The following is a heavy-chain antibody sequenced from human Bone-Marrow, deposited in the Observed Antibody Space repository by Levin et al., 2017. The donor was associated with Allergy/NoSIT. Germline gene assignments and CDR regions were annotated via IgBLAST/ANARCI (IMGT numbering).Heavy chain of an antibody. CDR3: ARDPDYSDYSTYWYFDR. V-gene: IGHV3-23*01. CDR1: GFTFINYF. CDR2: ISGSGDGT. Sequence: GGSLRLSCVASGFTFINYFVSWVRQAPGKGLEWVSAISGSGDGTYYADSGRGRFTISRDNSKNTLYLQMNTLRAGHTAIYFCARDPDYSDYSTYWYFDRWGRGTLVTVSS. D-gene: IGHD4-11*01. J-gene: IGHJ2*01.